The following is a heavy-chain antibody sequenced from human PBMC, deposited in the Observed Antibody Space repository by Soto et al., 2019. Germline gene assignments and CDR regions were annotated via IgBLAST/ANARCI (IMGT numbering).Heavy chain of an antibody. J-gene: IGHJ6*02. CDR2: IYYSGST. Sequence: PSETLSLTCTVSGGPVSSGSYYWSWIRQPPGKGLEWIGYIYYSGSTNYNPSLKSRVTISVDTSKNQFSLKLSSVTAADTAVYYCAREGYDILTGYPRSYGMDVWGQGTTVTVSS. V-gene: IGHV4-61*01. D-gene: IGHD3-9*01. CDR1: GGPVSSGSYY. CDR3: AREGYDILTGYPRSYGMDV.